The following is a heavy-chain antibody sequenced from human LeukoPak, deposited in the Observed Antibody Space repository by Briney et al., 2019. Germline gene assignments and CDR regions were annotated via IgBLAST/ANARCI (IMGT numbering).Heavy chain of an antibody. CDR1: GGPINGYY. Sequence: SETLSLTCTVSGGPINGYYWSWIRQPPGKGLEWTGYIYYTGTTKTNPSLRNRVTTSVDTSGSQLSLRLSSVSAADTAIYYCARYDRSGYSLELWGQGTLVTVSS. CDR2: IYYTGTT. V-gene: IGHV4-59*01. D-gene: IGHD3-22*01. CDR3: ARYDRSGYSLEL. J-gene: IGHJ4*02.